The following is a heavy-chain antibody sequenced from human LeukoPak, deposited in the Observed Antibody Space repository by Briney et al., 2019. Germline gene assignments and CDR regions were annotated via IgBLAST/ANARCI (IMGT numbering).Heavy chain of an antibody. V-gene: IGHV4-39*07. CDR3: ARTVVVVTAKAPFDP. CDR1: GGSISSSSYY. D-gene: IGHD2-21*02. CDR2: IYTSGST. Sequence: SETLSLTCTVSGGSISSSSYYWGWICQPPGKGLEWIGRIYTSGSTNYNPSLKSRVTISVDTSKNQFSLKLSSVTAADTAVYYCARTVVVVTAKAPFDPWGQGTLVTVSS. J-gene: IGHJ5*02.